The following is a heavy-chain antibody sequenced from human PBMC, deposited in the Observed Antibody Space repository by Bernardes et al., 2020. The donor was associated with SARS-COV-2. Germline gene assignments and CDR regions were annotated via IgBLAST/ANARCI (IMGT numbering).Heavy chain of an antibody. CDR3: ARDRKVRGITNNWFDP. D-gene: IGHD3-10*01. J-gene: IGHJ5*02. CDR2: INPYKGNT. V-gene: IGHV1-18*01. Sequence: ASVKVSCMTSGYIFSDFGISWVRQAPGQGLEWMGWINPYKGNTDYPQKFQGRVTLTTDTSTSTAYMELRSLSSDDTAVYFCARDRKVRGITNNWFDPWGQGTLVTVTT. CDR1: GYIFSDFG.